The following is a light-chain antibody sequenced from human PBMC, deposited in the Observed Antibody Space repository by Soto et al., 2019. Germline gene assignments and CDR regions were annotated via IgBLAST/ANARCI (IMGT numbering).Light chain of an antibody. Sequence: IQMTQSPSSLSASVGDRVTITCRASQDIGNDLGWYQQKPGRAPNLLIYDASSLQSGVPSTFSGSGSGTEFTLTISSLQPGDFATYYCRQYNSYPWTFGQGTKVDI. CDR1: QDIGND. CDR3: RQYNSYPWT. CDR2: DAS. J-gene: IGKJ1*01. V-gene: IGKV1-17*01.